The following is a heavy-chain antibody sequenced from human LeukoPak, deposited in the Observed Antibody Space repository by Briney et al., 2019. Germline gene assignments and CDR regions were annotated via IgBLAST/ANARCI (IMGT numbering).Heavy chain of an antibody. J-gene: IGHJ4*02. CDR1: GFTFRLYS. CDR2: IDGGGRTI. Sequence: LSGGSLRLSCAASGFTFRLYSMNWVRQAPGKGLEWLSYIDGGGRTIYHADSVKGRFTISRDNAKNSLYLQMNSLRAEDTAFYYCARNNYGDYWGQGTLVTVSS. D-gene: IGHD3-10*01. V-gene: IGHV3-48*04. CDR3: ARNNYGDY.